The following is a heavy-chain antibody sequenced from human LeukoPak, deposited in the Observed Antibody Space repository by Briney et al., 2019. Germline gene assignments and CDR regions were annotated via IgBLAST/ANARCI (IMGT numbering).Heavy chain of an antibody. Sequence: PGGSLRLSCAASGFTFSTYAMSWVRQAPGTGLESFSTVSGSGASAHHGDSVKGRFTISRDNSHNMVYLQMDSLRGEDTAVYYCAKDRGKQWPNWYFDVWGRGTLVTVSS. V-gene: IGHV3-23*01. CDR3: AKDRGKQWPNWYFDV. CDR2: VSGSGASA. J-gene: IGHJ2*01. CDR1: GFTFSTYA. D-gene: IGHD6-19*01.